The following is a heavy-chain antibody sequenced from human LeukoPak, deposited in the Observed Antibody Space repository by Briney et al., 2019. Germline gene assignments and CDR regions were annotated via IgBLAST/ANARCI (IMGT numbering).Heavy chain of an antibody. D-gene: IGHD6-19*01. V-gene: IGHV3-23*01. J-gene: IGHJ4*02. Sequence: GGSLRLPCAASGFTFSSYAMSWVRQAPGKGLEWVSAISGSGGSTYYADSVKGRFTISRDNSKNTLYLQMNSPRAEDTAVYYCAKEGSSGWYGFDYWGQGTLVTVSS. CDR2: ISGSGGST. CDR3: AKEGSSGWYGFDY. CDR1: GFTFSSYA.